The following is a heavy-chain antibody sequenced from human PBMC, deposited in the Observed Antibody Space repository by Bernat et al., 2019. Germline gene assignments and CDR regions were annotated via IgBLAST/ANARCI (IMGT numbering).Heavy chain of an antibody. CDR2: IIPIFGTA. Sequence: QVQLVQSGAEVKKPGSSVKVSCKASGGTFSSYAISWVRQAPGQGLEWMGGIIPIFGTANYAQKFQGGVTITADESTSTAYMELSSLRSEDTAVYYWARGACSSTSCAKRFDYWGQGTLVTVSS. V-gene: IGHV1-69*01. D-gene: IGHD2-2*01. J-gene: IGHJ4*02. CDR3: ARGACSSTSCAKRFDY. CDR1: GGTFSSYA.